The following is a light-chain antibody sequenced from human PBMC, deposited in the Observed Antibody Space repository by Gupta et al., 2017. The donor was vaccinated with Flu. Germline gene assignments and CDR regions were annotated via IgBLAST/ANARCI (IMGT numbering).Light chain of an antibody. CDR2: DAS. Sequence: EIVLTQSPATLSLSPGERATLSCRASQGVYSYLAWYQQKPGQAPRLLIYDASNRATGIPARFSGSGSGTDFTLTISSLEPEDFAVYYCQQRNNWPPFTFGPGTKVDIK. V-gene: IGKV3-11*01. CDR3: QQRNNWPPFT. J-gene: IGKJ3*01. CDR1: QGVYSY.